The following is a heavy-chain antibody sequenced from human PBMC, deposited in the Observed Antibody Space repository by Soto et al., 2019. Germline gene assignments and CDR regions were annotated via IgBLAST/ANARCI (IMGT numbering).Heavy chain of an antibody. J-gene: IGHJ3*02. CDR1: GFIFEDYA. Sequence: EVQVVESGGGLVQPGRSLRLSCAASGFIFEDYAMHWVRQAPGKGLEWVSGISWNSGSIDYADSVTGRFTISRDNAKNSLYLQMNNLRTEVTALYYCAIGLSYGLVSYVLFDAFDTWGQGKRVTVSS. CDR2: ISWNSGSI. V-gene: IGHV3-9*01. CDR3: AIGLSYGLVSYVLFDAFDT. D-gene: IGHD3-10*01.